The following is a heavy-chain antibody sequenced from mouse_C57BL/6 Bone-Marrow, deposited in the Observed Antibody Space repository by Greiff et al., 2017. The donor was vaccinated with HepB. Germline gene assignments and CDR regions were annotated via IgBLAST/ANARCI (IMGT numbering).Heavy chain of an antibody. D-gene: IGHD2-4*01. J-gene: IGHJ3*01. V-gene: IGHV5-4*01. CDR3: ARDGGSTMITRGAY. Sequence: EVKLMESGGGLVKPGGSLKLSCAASGFTFSSYAMSWVRQTPEKRLEWVATISDGGSYTYYPDNVKGRFTISRDNAKNNLYLQMSHLKSEDTAMYYCARDGGSTMITRGAYWGQGTLVTVSA. CDR2: ISDGGSYT. CDR1: GFTFSSYA.